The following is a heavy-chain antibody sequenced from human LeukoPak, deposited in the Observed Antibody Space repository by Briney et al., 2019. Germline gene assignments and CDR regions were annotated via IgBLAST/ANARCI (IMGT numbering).Heavy chain of an antibody. D-gene: IGHD3-22*01. Sequence: GGSLRLSCTVSGSTFGDYPMGWVRQSPGRGLEWVGSIRAKLYRGTVEYAASVKGRFTISRDDSKSIAYLQMNGLKTEDTAVYYCTRGHIYYFDTNGPFDLWGQGTLVTVSS. CDR3: TRGHIYYFDTNGPFDL. J-gene: IGHJ5*02. CDR1: GSTFGDYP. CDR2: IRAKLYRGTV. V-gene: IGHV3-49*04.